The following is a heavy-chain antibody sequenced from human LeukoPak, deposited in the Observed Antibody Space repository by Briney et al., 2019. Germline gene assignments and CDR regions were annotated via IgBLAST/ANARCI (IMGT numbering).Heavy chain of an antibody. J-gene: IGHJ4*02. D-gene: IGHD6-19*01. CDR2: INVDGSGA. V-gene: IGHV3-74*01. Sequence: GGSLRLSRAASGFTFSTYWMHWVRQAPGKGLVWVSHINVDGSGATYADSVKGRFTISRDNAKNTLYLHMNSLRAEDTAVYYCARATRIYSSGWYYSFDYWGQGTLVTVSS. CDR3: ARATRIYSSGWYYSFDY. CDR1: GFTFSTYW.